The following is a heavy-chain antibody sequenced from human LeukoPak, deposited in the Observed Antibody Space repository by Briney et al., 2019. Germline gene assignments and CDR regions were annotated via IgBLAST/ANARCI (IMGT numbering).Heavy chain of an antibody. J-gene: IGHJ4*02. CDR2: IYFGERN. Sequence: SETLSLTCTVSGASMTSYYWTWIRQPPGKGLEWVGYIYFGERNNYNPSIMSPDTLSRDTSKKQFSLSLKSVTAADTAVYYCARIPGDRPDDWGQGTLVTVS. V-gene: IGHV4-59*01. CDR1: GASMTSYY. D-gene: IGHD7-27*01. CDR3: ARIPGDRPDD.